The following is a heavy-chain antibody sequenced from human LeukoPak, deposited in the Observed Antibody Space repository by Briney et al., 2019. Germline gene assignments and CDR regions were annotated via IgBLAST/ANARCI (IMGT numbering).Heavy chain of an antibody. CDR2: ISAYNGNT. CDR3: ARTRGYCNGGSCPIWEAFDI. V-gene: IGHV1-18*01. D-gene: IGHD2-15*01. Sequence: ASVKVSCKASGYTFTSYGNSWVRQAPGQGLEWMGWISAYNGNTNYAQKLQGRVIMTTDTSTSTAYMELTSLRSDDTAVYYCARTRGYCNGGSCPIWEAFDIWGQGTMVTVSS. J-gene: IGHJ3*02. CDR1: GYTFTSYG.